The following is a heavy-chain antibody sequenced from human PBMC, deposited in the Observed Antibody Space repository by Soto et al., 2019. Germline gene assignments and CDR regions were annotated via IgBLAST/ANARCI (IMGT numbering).Heavy chain of an antibody. CDR2: IYWNDDK. V-gene: IGHV2-5*01. J-gene: IGHJ4*02. CDR3: AHRPSGWYLFDY. CDR1: GFSLSTSGLV. D-gene: IGHD6-19*01. Sequence: QITLKESGPTLVRPTQTLTLTCTFSGFSLSTSGLVVGWIRQPPGKALEWLALIYWNDDKRYSPALKARLTITKDTSTNQVVRTMTNMDPVDTATYYCAHRPSGWYLFDYWGQGTLVTVSS.